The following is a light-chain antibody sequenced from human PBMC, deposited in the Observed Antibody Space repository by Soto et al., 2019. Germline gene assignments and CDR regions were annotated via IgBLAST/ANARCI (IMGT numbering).Light chain of an antibody. CDR2: DVS. CDR3: SSYTSSSTYV. V-gene: IGLV2-14*01. Sequence: QSALTQPASVSGSPGQSITISCTGTSSDVGGYNYVSWYQQHPGKAPKLMIYDVSNRPSGVSNLFYGSKSGNTASLTISGLQAEDEADYYCSSYTSSSTYVFGTGTKLTVL. CDR1: SSDVGGYNY. J-gene: IGLJ1*01.